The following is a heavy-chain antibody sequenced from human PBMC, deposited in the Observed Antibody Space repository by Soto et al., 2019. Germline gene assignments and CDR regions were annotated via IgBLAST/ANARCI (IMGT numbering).Heavy chain of an antibody. D-gene: IGHD2-2*01. J-gene: IGHJ6*02. V-gene: IGHV4-30-4*01. CDR1: GGTINSGDYF. Sequence: PSETLSLTCSVSGGTINSGDYFWSWIRQPPGKGLEWIGSIFYTGSTYYSPSLKSRASVSMDTSKNPFSLRLRSLTAADTAVYYCARAPIPDGIVVVAAAIYYYGLDVWGQGTTVTVSS. CDR3: ARAPIPDGIVVVAAAIYYYGLDV. CDR2: IFYTGST.